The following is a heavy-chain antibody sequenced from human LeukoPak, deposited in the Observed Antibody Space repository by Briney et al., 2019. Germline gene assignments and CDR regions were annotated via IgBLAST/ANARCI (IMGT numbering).Heavy chain of an antibody. Sequence: ASVKVSCKASGYTFTDYTMHWLGQAPGQRLDWMGWINGGSGNTRYSPEFQGRVTITRNTSATTAYIELSSLRSEDTAVYYCANPRYDSSGYYYVDWGQGTLVTVSS. J-gene: IGHJ4*02. CDR1: GYTFTDYT. V-gene: IGHV1-3*01. CDR2: INGGSGNT. D-gene: IGHD3-22*01. CDR3: ANPRYDSSGYYYVD.